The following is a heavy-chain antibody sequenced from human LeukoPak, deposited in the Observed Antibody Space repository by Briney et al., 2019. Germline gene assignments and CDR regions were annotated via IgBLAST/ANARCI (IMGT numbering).Heavy chain of an antibody. CDR3: AKRLSEFPSAETAFDI. Sequence: GGSLRLSCAASGFTFSAYAMNWVRQAPGKGLEWVSAITAGGSTYYANYVKGRFTISRDNSKNNLYLQMNSLRAEDTAVYYCAKRLSEFPSAETAFDIWGQGTMVTVSS. J-gene: IGHJ3*02. CDR1: GFTFSAYA. CDR2: ITAGGST. V-gene: IGHV3-23*01. D-gene: IGHD2/OR15-2a*01.